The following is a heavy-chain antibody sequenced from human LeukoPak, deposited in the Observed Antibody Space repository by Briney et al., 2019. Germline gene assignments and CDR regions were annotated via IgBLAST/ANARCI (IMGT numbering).Heavy chain of an antibody. Sequence: SETLSLTCAVYGGSFSGYYWSWIRQPPGKGLEWIGEINHSGSTNYNPSLKSRVTISVDTSKNQFSLKLSSVTAADAAVCYCARGLTMVRGVTDYWGQGTLVTVSS. CDR1: GGSFSGYY. CDR3: ARGLTMVRGVTDY. J-gene: IGHJ4*02. D-gene: IGHD3-10*01. CDR2: INHSGST. V-gene: IGHV4-34*01.